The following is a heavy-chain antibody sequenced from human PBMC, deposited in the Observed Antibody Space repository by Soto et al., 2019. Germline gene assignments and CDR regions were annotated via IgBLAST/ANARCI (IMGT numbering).Heavy chain of an antibody. D-gene: IGHD6-6*01. Sequence: EVQLVESGGGLVQPGGSLRLSCAASGFTFSSYWMSWVRQAPGKGLEWVANIKQDGSEKYYVDSVKGRFTISRHNAKNSLYLEMNSLRDEDTAVYYCARDKDSSSSVCFDPWGQGTLVTVSS. J-gene: IGHJ5*02. CDR2: IKQDGSEK. V-gene: IGHV3-7*05. CDR3: ARDKDSSSSVCFDP. CDR1: GFTFSSYW.